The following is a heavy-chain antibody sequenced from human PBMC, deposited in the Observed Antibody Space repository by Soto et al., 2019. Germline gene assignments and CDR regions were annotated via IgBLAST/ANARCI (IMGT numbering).Heavy chain of an antibody. J-gene: IGHJ4*02. Sequence: SVKVSCKASGFAFTRYGISWVRQAPGQGPEWMGGINAIFGTANYAQKFQGRVTITADESTNTVYMELRSLRSDDTAVYYCARDKGYCSDTSCPDFDYWGQGTLVTVSS. CDR1: GFAFTRYG. CDR3: ARDKGYCSDTSCPDFDY. D-gene: IGHD2-15*01. V-gene: IGHV1-69*13. CDR2: INAIFGTA.